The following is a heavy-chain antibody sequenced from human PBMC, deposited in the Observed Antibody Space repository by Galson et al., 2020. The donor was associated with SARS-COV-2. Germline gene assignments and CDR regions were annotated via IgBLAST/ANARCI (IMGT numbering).Heavy chain of an antibody. CDR3: AKAYGSDWYPGHFYFDS. CDR2: INSRGGST. Sequence: GGSLRLSCVVSGFTFDYYAMSWVRQAPGKGLEWVSGINSRGGSTYYADSVKGRFTVSRDNSKNTLYMQMNSLRADDTAVYYCAKAYGSDWYPGHFYFDSWGQGSLVTVSS. CDR1: GFTFDYYA. V-gene: IGHV3-23*01. D-gene: IGHD6-19*01. J-gene: IGHJ4*02.